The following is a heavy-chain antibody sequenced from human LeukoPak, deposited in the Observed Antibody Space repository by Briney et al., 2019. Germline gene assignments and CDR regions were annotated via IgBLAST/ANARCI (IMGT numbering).Heavy chain of an antibody. V-gene: IGHV3-74*01. Sequence: GGSLRLSCAASGFSFASYWMHWVRQAPGKGLVWVSRINSDGSSTTYADSVKGRFTISRDSSKRTLYLQMNSLRAGDTAMYYCARESWSDSVAFDIWGLGTMVIVSS. CDR1: GFSFASYW. D-gene: IGHD3-3*01. CDR3: ARESWSDSVAFDI. CDR2: INSDGSST. J-gene: IGHJ3*02.